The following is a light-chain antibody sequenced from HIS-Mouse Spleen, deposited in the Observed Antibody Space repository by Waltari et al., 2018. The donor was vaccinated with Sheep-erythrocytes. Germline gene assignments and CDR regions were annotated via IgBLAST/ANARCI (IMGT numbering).Light chain of an antibody. CDR3: QAWDSSTAVV. J-gene: IGLJ2*01. CDR1: KSGDKY. Sequence: SYELTQPPSVSVSTGQTASITCSGAKSGDKYACWYQQKPGQSPVLVIYQDSKRPSGIPERFSGSNSGNTATLTISGTQAMDEADYYCQAWDSSTAVVFGGGTKLTVL. V-gene: IGLV3-1*01. CDR2: QDS.